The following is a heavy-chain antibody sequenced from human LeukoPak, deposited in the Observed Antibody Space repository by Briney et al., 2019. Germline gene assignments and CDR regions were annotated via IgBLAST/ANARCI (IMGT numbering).Heavy chain of an antibody. CDR3: AKGGTTSS. J-gene: IGHJ4*02. V-gene: IGHV3-23*01. D-gene: IGHD2-2*01. CDR1: GFTFGSYA. CDR2: ISGGGTET. Sequence: PGGSLRLSCVASGFTFGSYAMCWVRQAPGKGLEWVASISGGGTETFYADSVKGRFIISRDNSRDTVYLQMDSLRTEDTAIFYCAKGGTTSSWGQGVLVTVSS.